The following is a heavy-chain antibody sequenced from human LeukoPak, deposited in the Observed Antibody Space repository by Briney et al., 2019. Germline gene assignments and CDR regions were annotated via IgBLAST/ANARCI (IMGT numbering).Heavy chain of an antibody. CDR2: IYYSGST. J-gene: IGHJ4*02. CDR1: GGSISSSSYY. CDR3: ARDRDDSSN. Sequence: SETLSLTCTVSGGSISSSSYYCGWVRQPPGTGLEWIGSIYYSGSTYYNPSLKSRVTISVDTSKNQFSLKLSSVTAADTAVYYCARDRDDSSNWGQGTLVTVSS. V-gene: IGHV4-39*07. D-gene: IGHD3-22*01.